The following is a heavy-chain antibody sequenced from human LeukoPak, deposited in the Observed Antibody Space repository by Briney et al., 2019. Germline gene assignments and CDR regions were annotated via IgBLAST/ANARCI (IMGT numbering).Heavy chain of an antibody. CDR1: GFTFSSYA. V-gene: IGHV3-23*01. J-gene: IGHJ4*02. D-gene: IGHD3-10*01. Sequence: GGSLRLSCAASGFTFSSYAMSWVRQAPGKGLEWVSAISGSGGSTYYADSVKGRFTISRDNSKNTLYLQMNSLRAEDTAVYYCATLASHMVRGVIMLKTPCFDYWGQGTLVTVSS. CDR3: ATLASHMVRGVIMLKTPCFDY. CDR2: ISGSGGST.